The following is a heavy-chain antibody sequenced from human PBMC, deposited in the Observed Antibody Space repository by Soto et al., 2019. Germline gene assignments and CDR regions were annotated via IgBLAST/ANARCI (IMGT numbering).Heavy chain of an antibody. D-gene: IGHD3-3*01. V-gene: IGHV1-18*04. Sequence: GASVKVSCKASGYTFTSYGISWVRQAPGQGLEWMGWISAYNGNTNYAQKLQGRVTMTTDTSTSTAYMELRSLRSDDTAVYYYERDGTYYDVWSGHDTGDYYCRMDGRGQG. CDR3: ERDGTYYDVWSGHDTGDYYCRMDG. CDR2: ISAYNGNT. CDR1: GYTFTSYG. J-gene: IGHJ6*01.